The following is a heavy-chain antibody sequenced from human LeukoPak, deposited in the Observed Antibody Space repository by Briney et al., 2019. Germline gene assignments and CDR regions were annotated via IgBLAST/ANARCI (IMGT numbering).Heavy chain of an antibody. D-gene: IGHD3-10*01. Sequence: ASVKVSCKASGYTFTGYYIHWVRQAPGQGLEWMGWINPNSGGTNYAQKFQGWVTMTRDTSISTVYMELSRLKSDDTAVYYCAKVAGYYGLGSYVFEYWGQGTLVTVS. V-gene: IGHV1-2*04. CDR3: AKVAGYYGLGSYVFEY. J-gene: IGHJ4*02. CDR1: GYTFTGYY. CDR2: INPNSGGT.